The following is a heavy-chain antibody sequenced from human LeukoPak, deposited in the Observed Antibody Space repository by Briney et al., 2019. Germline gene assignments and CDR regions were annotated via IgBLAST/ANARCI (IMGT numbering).Heavy chain of an antibody. J-gene: IGHJ4*02. CDR3: ARSNFPMMAHDY. Sequence: SVKVSCKASGGTFSSYAISWVRQAPGQGLEWMGGIIPIFGTVNYAQKFQGRVTITADKSTSTAYMELSSLRSEDTAVYYCARSNFPMMAHDYWGQGTLVTVSS. V-gene: IGHV1-69*06. D-gene: IGHD3-22*01. CDR1: GGTFSSYA. CDR2: IIPIFGTV.